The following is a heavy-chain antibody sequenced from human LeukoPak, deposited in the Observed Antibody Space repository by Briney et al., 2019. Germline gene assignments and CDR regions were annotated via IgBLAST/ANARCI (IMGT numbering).Heavy chain of an antibody. V-gene: IGHV3-30-3*01. J-gene: IGHJ4*02. CDR1: GFTFSSYA. D-gene: IGHD2-15*01. Sequence: GGSLRLSCAASGFTFSSYAMSWVRQAPGKGLEWVAVISYDGSNKYYADSVKGRFTISRDNSKNTLYLQMNSLRAEDTAVYYCASPYCSGGSCHIDYWGQGTLVTVSS. CDR2: ISYDGSNK. CDR3: ASPYCSGGSCHIDY.